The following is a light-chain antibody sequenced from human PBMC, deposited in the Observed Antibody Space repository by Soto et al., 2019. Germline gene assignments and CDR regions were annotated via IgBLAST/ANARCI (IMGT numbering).Light chain of an antibody. CDR3: QSYDSSLSGSV. CDR1: SSNIGAGYD. V-gene: IGLV1-40*01. Sequence: QSVLTQSPSVSGAPGQRVTISCTGSSSNIGAGYDVHWYQQLPGTAPKLLIYGNSNRPSGVPDRCSGSKSGTSASLAITGLQAEDEADYYCQSYDSSLSGSVFGGGTQLTVL. CDR2: GNS. J-gene: IGLJ7*01.